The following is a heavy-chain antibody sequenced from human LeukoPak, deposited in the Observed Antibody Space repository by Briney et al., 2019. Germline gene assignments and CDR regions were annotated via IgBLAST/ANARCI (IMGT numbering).Heavy chain of an antibody. J-gene: IGHJ4*02. CDR3: AKDLAGYYYDSSGYYYFDY. D-gene: IGHD3-22*01. V-gene: IGHV3-48*03. Sequence: GGSLRLSCAASGFTFSSYEMNWVRQAPGKGLEWVSYISSSGSTIYYADSVKGRFTISRDNSKNALYLQMNSLRAEDTAVYYCAKDLAGYYYDSSGYYYFDYWGQGTLVTVSS. CDR1: GFTFSSYE. CDR2: ISSSGSTI.